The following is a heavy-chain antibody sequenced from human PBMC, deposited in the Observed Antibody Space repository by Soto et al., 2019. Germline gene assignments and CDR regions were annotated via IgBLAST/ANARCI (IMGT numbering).Heavy chain of an antibody. D-gene: IGHD1-26*01. CDR1: GFTFRSYG. CDR2: ISYDGSNK. CDR3: AKDRGSYLDY. V-gene: IGHV3-30*18. Sequence: GGSLGLSCAASGFTFRSYGMHWVRQAPGKGLEWVAVISYDGSNKYYADSVKGRFTISRDNSKNTLYLQMNSLRAEDTAVYYSAKDRGSYLDYWGQGTLVTVSS. J-gene: IGHJ4*02.